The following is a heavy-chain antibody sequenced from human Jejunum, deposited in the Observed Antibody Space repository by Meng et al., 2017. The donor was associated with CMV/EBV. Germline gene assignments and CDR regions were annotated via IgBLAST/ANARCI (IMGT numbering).Heavy chain of an antibody. CDR2: LNQDGSGE. J-gene: IGHJ4*02. D-gene: IGHD6-13*01. Sequence: AASGFTFSNDWMHWVRQSPGRGLGWVGNLNQDGSGEYYVDSVKGRFTISRDNAKDSLYLQMNSLRVEDTAVYYCARGTTGTPGTDYWGQGTLVTVSS. V-gene: IGHV3-7*01. CDR1: GFTFSNDW. CDR3: ARGTTGTPGTDY.